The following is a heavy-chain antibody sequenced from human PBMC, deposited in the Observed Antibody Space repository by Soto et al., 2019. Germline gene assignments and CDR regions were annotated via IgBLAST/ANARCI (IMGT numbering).Heavy chain of an antibody. D-gene: IGHD1-26*01. CDR1: GYSVNTALGA. CDR2: IYWDSDE. CDR3: AHRQSLVGVFDI. Sequence: SGPTLVNPTQTLTLTFTLSGYSVNTALGAGAGIRQPPGKALEWLALIYWDSDERYSPSLKTRLTITKETSKNQVVLTMTNVDPVDTATYFCAHRQSLVGVFDIWGQGTMVTVSS. V-gene: IGHV2-5*02. J-gene: IGHJ3*02.